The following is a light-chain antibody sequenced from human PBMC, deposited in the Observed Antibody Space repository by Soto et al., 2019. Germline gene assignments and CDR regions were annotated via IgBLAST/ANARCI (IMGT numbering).Light chain of an antibody. Sequence: DIQMTQSPSSLSASVGDTITITCRASQSVRSYLNWYQQKPGKAPDLLIYTTTSLQSEVPSRFSGSGSETHFTLTTTSLQPEDFATYFCQQTYGAPPGTFGPGTKVEIK. V-gene: IGKV1-39*01. CDR1: QSVRSY. CDR3: QQTYGAPPGT. J-gene: IGKJ1*01. CDR2: TTT.